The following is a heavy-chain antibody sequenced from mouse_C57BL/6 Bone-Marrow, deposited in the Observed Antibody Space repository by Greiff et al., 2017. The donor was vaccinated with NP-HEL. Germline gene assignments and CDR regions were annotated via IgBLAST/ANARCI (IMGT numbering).Heavy chain of an antibody. CDR3: VRHTKGAMDY. J-gene: IGHJ4*01. Sequence: QRVESGGGLVQPKGSLKLPCAASGFSFNTYAMNWVRQAPGKGLEWVARIRSKSNNYATYYADSVKDRFTISRDDSESMLYLQMNNLKTEDTAMYYCVRHTKGAMDYWGQGTSVTVSS. D-gene: IGHD2-12*01. CDR1: GFSFNTYA. V-gene: IGHV10-1*01. CDR2: IRSKSNNYAT.